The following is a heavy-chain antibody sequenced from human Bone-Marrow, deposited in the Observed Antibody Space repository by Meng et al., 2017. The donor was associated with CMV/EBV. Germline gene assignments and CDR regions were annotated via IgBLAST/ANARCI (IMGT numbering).Heavy chain of an antibody. CDR1: FSGYY. D-gene: IGHD3-10*01. CDR3: ARGCITMVRGALYCYYGMDV. CDR2: INHSGST. V-gene: IGHV4-34*01. Sequence: FSGYYWSWIRQPPGKGLEWIGEINHSGSTNYNPSLKSRVTISVDTSKNQFSLKLSSVTAADTAVYYCARGCITMVRGALYCYYGMDVWGQGTTVTVSS. J-gene: IGHJ6*02.